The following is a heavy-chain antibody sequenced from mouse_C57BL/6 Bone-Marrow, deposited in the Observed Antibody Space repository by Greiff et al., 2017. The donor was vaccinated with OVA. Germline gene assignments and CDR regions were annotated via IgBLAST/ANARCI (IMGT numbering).Heavy chain of an antibody. CDR3: ARPFYDYDWYFDV. J-gene: IGHJ1*03. CDR1: GFNIKDYY. V-gene: IGHV14-2*01. D-gene: IGHD2-4*01. Sequence: EVKLQESGAELVKPGASVKLSCTASGFNIKDYYMHWVKQRTEQGLAWIGRIDPEDGETKYAPKFQGKATITADTSSNTAYLQLSSLTSEDTAVYYCARPFYDYDWYFDVWGTGTTVTVSS. CDR2: IDPEDGET.